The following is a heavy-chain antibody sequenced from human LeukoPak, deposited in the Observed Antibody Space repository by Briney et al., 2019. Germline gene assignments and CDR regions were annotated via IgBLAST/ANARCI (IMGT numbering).Heavy chain of an antibody. J-gene: IGHJ3*02. CDR1: GSTFRSYA. D-gene: IGHD3-3*01. CDR3: AKGLVLTVFGVAWHAFDI. V-gene: IGHV3-23*01. CDR2: ISGSADST. Sequence: PGGSLRLSCEVSGSTFRSYAMNWVRQAPGKGLEWVSIISGSADSTYYADSVKGRFTISRDNSKNTLFLQMNTLRPEDTALYYCAKGLVLTVFGVAWHAFDIWGQGTMVTVSS.